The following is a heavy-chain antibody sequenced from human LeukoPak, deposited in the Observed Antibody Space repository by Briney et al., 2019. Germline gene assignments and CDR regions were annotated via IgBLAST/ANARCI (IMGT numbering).Heavy chain of an antibody. CDR1: GFTFSSYA. CDR3: AKDLLIGGSCYDY. V-gene: IGHV3-23*01. Sequence: GGSLRLSCAASGFTFSSYAMSWVRQAPGKGLEWVSAISGSGGSTYYADSVKGRFTISRDNSKSTLYLQMNSLRAEDTAVYYCAKDLLIGGSCYDYWGQGTLVTVSS. D-gene: IGHD2-15*01. CDR2: ISGSGGST. J-gene: IGHJ4*02.